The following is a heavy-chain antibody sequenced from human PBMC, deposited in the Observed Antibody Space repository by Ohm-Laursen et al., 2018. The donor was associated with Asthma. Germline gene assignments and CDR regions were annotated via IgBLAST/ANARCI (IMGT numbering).Heavy chain of an antibody. J-gene: IGHJ4*02. D-gene: IGHD1-26*01. CDR1: GFTFRSYT. Sequence: SLRLSCSPSGFTFRSYTMHWVRQAPGKGMDYVSSMNGNGDTTHYADSVKGRFTISRDNSKNSLYLQMSSLRAEDTAVYHCIKDLSGTYSFDYWAREPWSPSPQ. CDR3: IKDLSGTYSFDY. CDR2: MNGNGDTT. V-gene: IGHV3-64D*08.